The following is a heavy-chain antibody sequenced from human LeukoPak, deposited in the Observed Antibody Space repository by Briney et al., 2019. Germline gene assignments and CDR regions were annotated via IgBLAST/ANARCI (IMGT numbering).Heavy chain of an antibody. CDR3: ATVGSLGDTYFDY. Sequence: ASVKVSCKASGYTFTSYYMHWVRQAPGQGLEWMGIINPSGGSTSYAQKFQGRVTMTRDTSTSTVYMELSSLRSEDTVVYYCATVGSLGDTYFDYWGQGTLVTVSS. J-gene: IGHJ4*02. CDR1: GYTFTSYY. CDR2: INPSGGST. D-gene: IGHD3-10*01. V-gene: IGHV1-46*01.